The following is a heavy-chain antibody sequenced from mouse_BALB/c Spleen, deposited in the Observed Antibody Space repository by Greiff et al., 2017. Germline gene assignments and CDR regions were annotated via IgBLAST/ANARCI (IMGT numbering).Heavy chain of an antibody. V-gene: IGHV3-2*02. CDR1: GYSITSDYA. CDR2: ISYSGST. J-gene: IGHJ3*01. CDR3: ARGADYYGSSWFAY. D-gene: IGHD1-1*01. Sequence: EVQLQESGPGLVKPSQSLSLTCTVTGYSITSDYAWNWILQFPGNKLAWMGYISYSGSTNYNPSLKSRISITRDTSKNQFFLQLNSVTTEDTATYYCARGADYYGSSWFAYWGQGTLVTVSA.